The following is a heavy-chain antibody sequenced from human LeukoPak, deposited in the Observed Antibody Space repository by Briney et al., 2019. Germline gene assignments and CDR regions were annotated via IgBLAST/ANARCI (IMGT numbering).Heavy chain of an antibody. V-gene: IGHV3-23*01. CDR2: ISSSGGST. CDR3: AKERGTGYSSSWYSWFDP. CDR1: GFTFSNYV. J-gene: IGHJ5*02. Sequence: GGSLRLSCAASGFTFSNYVMSWVRQAPGKGLEWVSSISSSGGSTYYANSVKGRFTLSRDNSKDTLYLQMNNLRVDGTAVYYCAKERGTGYSSSWYSWFDPWGQGTLVTVSS. D-gene: IGHD6-13*01.